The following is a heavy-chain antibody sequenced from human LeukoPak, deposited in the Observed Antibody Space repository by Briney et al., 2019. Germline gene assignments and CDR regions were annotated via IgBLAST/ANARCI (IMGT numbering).Heavy chain of an antibody. D-gene: IGHD3-22*01. J-gene: IGHJ4*02. CDR1: GFTFSNYW. CDR2: MRQDGGEK. CDR3: AKVAYDSSGYRDY. V-gene: IGHV3-7*01. Sequence: GGSLRLSCAAAGFTFSNYWMSWVRQAPGKGLEWVANMRQDGGEKYYVGSVKGRFTISRDNSKNTLYLQMNSLRAEDTAVYYCAKVAYDSSGYRDYWGQGTLVTVSS.